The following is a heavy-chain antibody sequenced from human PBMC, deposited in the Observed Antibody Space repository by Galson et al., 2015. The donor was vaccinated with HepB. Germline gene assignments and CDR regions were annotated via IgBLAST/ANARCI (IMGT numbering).Heavy chain of an antibody. D-gene: IGHD2-21*02. J-gene: IGHJ6*02. CDR1: GGTFSSYA. Sequence: SVKVSCKASGGTFSSYAISWVRQAPGQGLEWMGGIIPIFGTANYAQKFQGRVTITADKSTSTAYMELSSLRSEDTAVYYCARSPAGLHIVVVTAYHYGMDVWGQGTTVTVSS. CDR3: ARSPAGLHIVVVTAYHYGMDV. V-gene: IGHV1-69*06. CDR2: IIPIFGTA.